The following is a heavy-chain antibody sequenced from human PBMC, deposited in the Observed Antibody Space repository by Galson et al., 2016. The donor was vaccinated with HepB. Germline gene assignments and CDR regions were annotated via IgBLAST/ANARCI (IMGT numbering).Heavy chain of an antibody. D-gene: IGHD5-18*01. CDR1: GFSFSSYS. J-gene: IGHJ4*02. V-gene: IGHV3-48*01. Sequence: SLRLSCAASGFSFSSYSMSWVRQAPGKGLEWISHITGSGTTMYYADSVKGRFTISRDNGNNSLYLQMNSLRAEDTAVYYCARDGGYNYGFPYDYLGQGALVTVSS. CDR3: ARDGGYNYGFPYDY. CDR2: ITGSGTTM.